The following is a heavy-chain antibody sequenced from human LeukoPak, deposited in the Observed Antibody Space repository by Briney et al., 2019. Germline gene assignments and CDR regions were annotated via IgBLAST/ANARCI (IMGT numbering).Heavy chain of an antibody. Sequence: PSETLSLTCAVYGGSFSGYYWSWIRQPPGKGLEWIGEINHSGSTNYNPSLKSRVTISVDRSKNQFSLKLSSVTAADTAVYYCARVLATVTTRGWFDPWGQGTLVTVSS. CDR3: ARVLATVTTRGWFDP. CDR1: GGSFSGYY. J-gene: IGHJ5*02. D-gene: IGHD4-17*01. V-gene: IGHV4-34*01. CDR2: INHSGST.